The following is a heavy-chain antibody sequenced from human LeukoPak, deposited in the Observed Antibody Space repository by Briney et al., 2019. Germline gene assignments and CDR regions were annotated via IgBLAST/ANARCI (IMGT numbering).Heavy chain of an antibody. CDR3: VRNLAVAGTCFDS. D-gene: IGHD6-19*01. Sequence: GGSLRLSCTASGFTFRNYWTSWVRQAPGTGLEWVANIKQDGSDRNYVISVRGRFTISRDNAESSLFLQMNSLRAEDTAVYYCVRNLAVAGTCFDSWGQGTLVTVSS. V-gene: IGHV3-7*03. CDR1: GFTFRNYW. J-gene: IGHJ4*02. CDR2: IKQDGSDR.